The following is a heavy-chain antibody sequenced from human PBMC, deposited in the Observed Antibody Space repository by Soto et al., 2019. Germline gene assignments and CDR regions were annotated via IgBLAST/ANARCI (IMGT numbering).Heavy chain of an antibody. CDR1: GFTFSSYA. J-gene: IGHJ4*02. V-gene: IGHV3-23*01. D-gene: IGHD2-2*01. CDR2: ISGSGGST. Sequence: GGSLRLSCAASGFTFSSYAMSWVRQAPGKGLEWVSAISGSGGSTYYADSVKGRFTISRDNSKNTLYLQMNSLRAEDTAVYYCAKDAAPQGPIVVVPAATTYWGQGTLVTVSS. CDR3: AKDAAPQGPIVVVPAATTY.